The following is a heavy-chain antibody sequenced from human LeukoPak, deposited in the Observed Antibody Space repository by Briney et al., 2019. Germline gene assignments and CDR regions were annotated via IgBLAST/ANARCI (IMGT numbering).Heavy chain of an antibody. CDR1: GGSISSGDYY. D-gene: IGHD3-22*01. J-gene: IGHJ3*02. CDR3: AREVAGYYDSSGYFDI. CDR2: IYYSGST. V-gene: IGHV4-30-4*08. Sequence: SQTLSLTCTVYGGSISSGDYYWSWIRQPPGTGLEWIGYIYYSGSTYYNPSLKSRVTISVDTSKNQFSLTLSSVTAADTAVYYCAREVAGYYDSSGYFDIWGQGTMVTVSS.